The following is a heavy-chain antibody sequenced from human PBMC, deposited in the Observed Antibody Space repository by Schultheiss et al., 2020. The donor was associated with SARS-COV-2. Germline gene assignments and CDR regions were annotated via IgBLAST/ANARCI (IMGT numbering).Heavy chain of an antibody. J-gene: IGHJ4*02. CDR2: ISSGGSNT. V-gene: IGHV3-48*04. D-gene: IGHD5-24*01. CDR3: AKDSVKEMAKTQEGATFDY. Sequence: GESLKISCAASGFTFSSYAMSWVRQAPGKGLEWVSYISSGGSNTYYADSVKGRFTISRDNAKNSLYLQMNSLRAEDTALYYCAKDSVKEMAKTQEGATFDYWGQGTLGTGSS. CDR1: GFTFSSYA.